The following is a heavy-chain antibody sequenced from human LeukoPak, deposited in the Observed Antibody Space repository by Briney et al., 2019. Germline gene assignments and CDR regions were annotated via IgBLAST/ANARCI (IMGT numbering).Heavy chain of an antibody. D-gene: IGHD5-12*01. J-gene: IGHJ3*02. CDR3: ARLRGFDAFDI. V-gene: IGHV3-21*01. CDR1: GFTFSSYS. Sequence: GGSLRLSCAASGFTFSSYSMNWVRRAPGKGLEWVSSISSSSSYIYYADSVKGRFTISRDNAKNSLYLQMNSLRAEDTAVYYCARLRGFDAFDIWGQGTMVTVSS. CDR2: ISSSSSYI.